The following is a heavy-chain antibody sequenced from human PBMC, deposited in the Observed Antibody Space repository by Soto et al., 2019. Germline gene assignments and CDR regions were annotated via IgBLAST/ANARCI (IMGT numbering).Heavy chain of an antibody. CDR3: AKITLEWLLSPRDTLYF. D-gene: IGHD3-3*01. Sequence: PGGSMRLSCVASGFTFSSYPMSWVRQAPGKGLEWVSGIGGSGDRTYYAESVKGRFTISRDNPRNTLYLQMNSLTAEDTAGYYFAKITLEWLLSPRDTLYFCGQGTLVTVSS. J-gene: IGHJ4*02. CDR2: IGGSGDRT. CDR1: GFTFSSYP. V-gene: IGHV3-23*01.